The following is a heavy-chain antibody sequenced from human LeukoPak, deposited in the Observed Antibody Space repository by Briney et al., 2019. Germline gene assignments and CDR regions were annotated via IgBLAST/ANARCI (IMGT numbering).Heavy chain of an antibody. J-gene: IGHJ4*02. CDR3: ARHLVGATQHLDY. D-gene: IGHD1-26*01. CDR2: IIPIFGTA. Sequence: SSVKASCKASGGTFSSYAISWVRQAPGQGLEWMGRIIPIFGTANYAQKFQGRVTITTDESTSTAYMELSSLRSEDTAVYYCARHLVGATQHLDYWGQGTLVTVSS. CDR1: GGTFSSYA. V-gene: IGHV1-69*05.